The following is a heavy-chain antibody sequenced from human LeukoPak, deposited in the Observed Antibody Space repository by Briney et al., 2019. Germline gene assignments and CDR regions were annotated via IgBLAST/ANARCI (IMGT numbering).Heavy chain of an antibody. CDR2: IWYDGSKK. D-gene: IGHD4-23*01. CDR3: ARRDGDNDRGFDY. J-gene: IGHJ4*02. Sequence: PGTSLRLPCAVSGFTFSSYGMHWVRQTPGKGLEWVAVIWYDGSKKYYAESVKGRFTISRDNSKNTLYLQMNSLRVEDTAVYYCARRDGDNDRGFDYWGQGTLVTVSS. CDR1: GFTFSSYG. V-gene: IGHV3-33*01.